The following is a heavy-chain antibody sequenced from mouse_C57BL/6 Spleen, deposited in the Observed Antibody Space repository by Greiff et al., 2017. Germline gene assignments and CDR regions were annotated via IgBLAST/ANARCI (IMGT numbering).Heavy chain of an antibody. D-gene: IGHD3-3*01. CDR2: IDPENGDT. CDR1: GFNIKDDY. CDR3: TRTANWLYFDY. J-gene: IGHJ2*01. V-gene: IGHV14-4*01. Sequence: EVQLQQSGAELVRPGASVKLSCTASGFNIKDDYMHWVKQRPEQGLEWIGWIDPENGDTEYASKFQGKATITADTSSNTAYLQLSSLTSEDTAVYYCTRTANWLYFDYWGQGTTLTVSS.